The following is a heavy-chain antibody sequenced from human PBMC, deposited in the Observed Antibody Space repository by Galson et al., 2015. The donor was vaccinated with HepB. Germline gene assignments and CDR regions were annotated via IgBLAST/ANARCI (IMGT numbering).Heavy chain of an antibody. CDR3: ARDLDISVSDAFHI. D-gene: IGHD2-2*03. CDR1: GFTFSDYY. CDR2: ISGSGNSI. V-gene: IGHV3-11*01. Sequence: SLRLSCAAPGFTFSDYYMSWIRQAPGKGLEWVSYISGSGNSIYYAGSVKGRFTISRDNAKNSLYLQMNSLRADDTAVYYCARDLDISVSDAFHIWGQGTMVTVSS. J-gene: IGHJ3*02.